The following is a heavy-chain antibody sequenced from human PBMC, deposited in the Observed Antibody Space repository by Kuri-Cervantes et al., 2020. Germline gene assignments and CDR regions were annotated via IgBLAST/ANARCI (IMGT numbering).Heavy chain of an antibody. D-gene: IGHD3-10*01. V-gene: IGHV4-34*01. CDR2: VNHSGLT. J-gene: IGHJ4*02. CDR3: ARGLRMVRNIDN. Sequence: SQTLSLTCAVYGGSFSDYYWNWIRQSPGKGLEWIGEVNHSGLTNYNPSLKSRVTISVDTSKNQFSLKLSSVTAADTAVYYCARGLRMVRNIDNWGQGTLVTVSS. CDR1: GGSFSDYY.